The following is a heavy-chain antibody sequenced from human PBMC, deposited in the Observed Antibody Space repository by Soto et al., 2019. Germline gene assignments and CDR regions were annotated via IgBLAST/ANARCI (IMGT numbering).Heavy chain of an antibody. Sequence: PSETLSLTCTVSGGSISSANYYWNWIRQHPGKGLEWIGYINYRGSTHYNPSLKSRVTISVDTSKNQFSLKLTSVTAADTAVYYCARVSVVGRIDYFYGMDVWGQGTTVTVPS. CDR2: INYRGST. J-gene: IGHJ6*02. CDR3: ARVSVVGRIDYFYGMDV. D-gene: IGHD6-19*01. CDR1: GGSISSANYY. V-gene: IGHV4-31*03.